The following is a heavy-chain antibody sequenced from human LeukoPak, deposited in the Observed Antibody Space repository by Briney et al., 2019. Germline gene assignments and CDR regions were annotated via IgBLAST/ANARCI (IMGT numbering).Heavy chain of an antibody. J-gene: IGHJ4*02. CDR2: ISYDGSNK. Sequence: GGSLGLSCAASGFPFSSYAMHWVRQAPGKGLEWVAVISYDGSNKYHADSVKGRFTISRDNSKNTLYLQMNSLRAEDTAVSYCAKEITTMKGYWGQGTLVTVSS. V-gene: IGHV3-30-3*01. CDR3: AKEITTMKGY. CDR1: GFPFSSYA. D-gene: IGHD4-17*01.